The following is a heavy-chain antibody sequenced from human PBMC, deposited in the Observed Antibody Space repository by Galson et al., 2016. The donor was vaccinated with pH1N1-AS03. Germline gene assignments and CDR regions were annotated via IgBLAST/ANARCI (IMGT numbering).Heavy chain of an antibody. CDR3: ARDLRAVADPY. V-gene: IGHV3-11*06. D-gene: IGHD4-23*01. CDR1: GFTFSDYH. J-gene: IGHJ4*02. Sequence: SLRLSCAASGFTFSDYHMSWIRQAPGKGLEWVSHISSHSSGKYYADSVTGRFTVSRDDAENSLYLQMNSLRVEDTAVYFCARDLRAVADPYWGQGTLVTVSS. CDR2: ISSHSSGK.